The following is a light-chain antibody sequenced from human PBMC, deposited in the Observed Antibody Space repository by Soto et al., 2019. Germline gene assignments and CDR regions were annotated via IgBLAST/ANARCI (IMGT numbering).Light chain of an antibody. V-gene: IGLV1-44*01. J-gene: IGLJ2*01. Sequence: QALVTQPPSASGTPGQRVTISCSGSSSNIGSNTVNWYQQLPGTAPKLLIYSNNQRPSGVPDRFSGSKSGTSASLAISGLQSEDEADYYCAAWDDSLNVLFGGGTKLTVL. CDR1: SSNIGSNT. CDR3: AAWDDSLNVL. CDR2: SNN.